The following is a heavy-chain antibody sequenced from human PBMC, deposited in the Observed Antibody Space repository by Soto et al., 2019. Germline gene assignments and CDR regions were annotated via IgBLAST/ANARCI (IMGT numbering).Heavy chain of an antibody. J-gene: IGHJ1*01. V-gene: IGHV4-59*01. CDR2: IYYSGST. Sequence: PSETLSLTCTVSGGSISSYDWSWIRQPPGKGLEWIGYIYYSGSTNYNPSLKSRVTISVDTSKNQFSLKLSSVTAADTAVYYCAREGYSYGQEYFQHWGQGTLLTVSS. CDR3: AREGYSYGQEYFQH. D-gene: IGHD5-18*01. CDR1: GGSISSYD.